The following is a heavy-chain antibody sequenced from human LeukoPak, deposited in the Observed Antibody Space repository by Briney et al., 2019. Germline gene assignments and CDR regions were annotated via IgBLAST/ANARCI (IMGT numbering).Heavy chain of an antibody. J-gene: IGHJ4*02. CDR3: ARSEQWLVPLDH. D-gene: IGHD6-19*01. CDR1: GGSFSGYY. Sequence: SETLSLTCAVYGGSFSGYYWSWIRQPPGKGLEWIGYIYYSGSTNYNPSLKSRVTISVDTSKNQFSLKLSSVTAADTAVYYCARSEQWLVPLDHWGQGTLVTVSS. CDR2: IYYSGST. V-gene: IGHV4-59*12.